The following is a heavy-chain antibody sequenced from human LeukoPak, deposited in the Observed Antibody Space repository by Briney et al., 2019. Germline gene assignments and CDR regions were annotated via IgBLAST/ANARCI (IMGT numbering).Heavy chain of an antibody. CDR1: GFTLSSSS. CDR3: ARGRIAAAGRGITFDY. V-gene: IGHV3-48*01. J-gene: IGHJ4*02. Sequence: GGSLRLSCAASGFTLSSSSMNWVRQAPGKGLEWVSHMSSSSSTIYYADSVKGRFTVSRDNAKNSLYLQMNSLRAEDTAVYYCARGRIAAAGRGITFDYWGPGTLVTVSS. D-gene: IGHD6-13*01. CDR2: MSSSSSTI.